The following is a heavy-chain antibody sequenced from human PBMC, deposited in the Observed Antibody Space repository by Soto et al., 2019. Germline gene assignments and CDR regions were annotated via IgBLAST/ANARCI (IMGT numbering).Heavy chain of an antibody. CDR1: GGSISSYY. CDR2: IFYSGST. CDR3: ARGGRGLYYYYGMDV. Sequence: TLSLTCTVSGGSISSYYWSWIRQPPGKGLEWIGYIFYSGSTNYNPSLKSRVTISVDTSKNQFSLKLSSVTAADTAVYYCARGGRGLYYYYGMDVWGQGTTVTVSS. J-gene: IGHJ6*02. V-gene: IGHV4-59*01.